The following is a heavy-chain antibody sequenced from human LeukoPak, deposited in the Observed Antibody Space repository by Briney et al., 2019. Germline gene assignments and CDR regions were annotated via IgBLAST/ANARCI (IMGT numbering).Heavy chain of an antibody. D-gene: IGHD5-12*01. CDR3: ARDVRSYSGYDNFDY. J-gene: IGHJ4*02. CDR2: ISGSGGST. Sequence: ISGSGGSTYYADSVKGRFTISRDNSKNTLYLQMNSLRAEDTAVYYCARDVRSYSGYDNFDYWGQGTLVTVSS. V-gene: IGHV3-23*01.